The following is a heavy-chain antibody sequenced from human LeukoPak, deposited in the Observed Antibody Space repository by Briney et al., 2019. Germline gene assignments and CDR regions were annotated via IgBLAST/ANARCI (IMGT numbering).Heavy chain of an antibody. Sequence: SVKVSCKASGGTFSSYAISWVRQAPGQGLEWMGGIIPIFGTANYAQKFQGRVTITTDESTSTAYMELSRLRSEDTAVYYCARDRGYDSSGYDDYWGQGTLVTVSS. CDR3: ARDRGYDSSGYDDY. CDR1: GGTFSSYA. V-gene: IGHV1-69*05. D-gene: IGHD3-22*01. CDR2: IIPIFGTA. J-gene: IGHJ4*02.